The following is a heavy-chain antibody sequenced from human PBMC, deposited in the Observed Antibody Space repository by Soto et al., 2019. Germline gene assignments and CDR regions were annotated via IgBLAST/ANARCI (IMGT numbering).Heavy chain of an antibody. CDR3: AASGGPEGDWFDP. J-gene: IGHJ5*02. CDR1: GGSIRRRGFY. CDR2: VYYRGTT. Sequence: LTLTCTVTGGSIRRRGFYWSWIRQRPGEGLEWIGFVYYRGTTDYNPSLRSRMTISADTSRNQFYLDVTSVTVADTAVYYCAASGGPEGDWFDPWGQGILVTVSS. V-gene: IGHV4-31*03. D-gene: IGHD2-8*02.